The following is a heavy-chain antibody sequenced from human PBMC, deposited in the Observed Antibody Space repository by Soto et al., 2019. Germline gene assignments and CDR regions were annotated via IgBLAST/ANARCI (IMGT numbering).Heavy chain of an antibody. Sequence: SVKVSCKASGGTFSSYAISWVRQAPGQGLEWMGGIIPIFGTANYAQKFQGRVTIAADESTSTAYMELSSLRSEDTAVYYCARDQANYYDSSGYPLDAFDIWG. V-gene: IGHV1-69*13. CDR2: IIPIFGTA. D-gene: IGHD3-22*01. CDR3: ARDQANYYDSSGYPLDAFDI. CDR1: GGTFSSYA. J-gene: IGHJ3*02.